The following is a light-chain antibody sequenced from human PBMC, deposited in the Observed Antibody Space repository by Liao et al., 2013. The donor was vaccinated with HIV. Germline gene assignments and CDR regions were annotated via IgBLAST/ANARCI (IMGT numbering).Light chain of an antibody. CDR3: QAWDSSTNYV. CDR2: YDR. CDR1: NIGIGGKS. Sequence: SYLLTQTPSVSVAPGKTATIACGGNNIGIGGKSVHWYQQKPGQAPVLVIYYDRDRPSGISDRFSGSNSGNTATLTISGTQALDEADYYCQAWDSSTNYVFGTGTQVTVL. V-gene: IGLV3-21*01. J-gene: IGLJ1*01.